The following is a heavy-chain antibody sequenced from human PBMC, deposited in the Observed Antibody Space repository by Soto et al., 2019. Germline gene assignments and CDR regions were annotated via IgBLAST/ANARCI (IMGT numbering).Heavy chain of an antibody. Sequence: PSETLCVTCAVSGGSISNRGYSWSWIRQPPGKGLEWIGYIYYSGSTNYNPSLKSRVTISVDTSKDQFSLKLSSVTAADTAVYYCARVPGPWGQGTLVTVSS. J-gene: IGHJ5*02. CDR1: GGSISNRGYS. CDR3: ARVPGP. V-gene: IGHV4-61*08. D-gene: IGHD2-2*01. CDR2: IYYSGST.